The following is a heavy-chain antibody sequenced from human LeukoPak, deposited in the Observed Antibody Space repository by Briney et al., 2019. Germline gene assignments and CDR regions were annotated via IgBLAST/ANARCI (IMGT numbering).Heavy chain of an antibody. CDR2: IIPIFGTA. CDR3: ARDPRLNNWFDP. J-gene: IGHJ5*02. D-gene: IGHD4/OR15-4a*01. Sequence: SVKVSCKASGGTFSSYAISWVRQAPGQGLEWMGGIIPIFGTANYAQKFQGRVTITTDESTSTAYMELSSLRSEDTAVYYCARDPRLNNWFDPGGQGTLVTVSS. V-gene: IGHV1-69*05. CDR1: GGTFSSYA.